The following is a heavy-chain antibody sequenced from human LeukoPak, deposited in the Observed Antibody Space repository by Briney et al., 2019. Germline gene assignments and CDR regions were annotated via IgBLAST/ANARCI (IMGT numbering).Heavy chain of an antibody. CDR3: GRVDSSGYYYDAFDI. CDR2: INSRGNYI. J-gene: IGHJ3*02. V-gene: IGHV3-21*01. CDR1: GFDFSIYG. D-gene: IGHD3-22*01. Sequence: GGSLRLSCAASGFDFSIYGMNWVRQAPGKGLEWVSSINSRGNYIYYSDSLKGRFTISRDNARSSLYLQMSSLRAEDTAVYYCGRVDSSGYYYDAFDIWGQGTMVTVSS.